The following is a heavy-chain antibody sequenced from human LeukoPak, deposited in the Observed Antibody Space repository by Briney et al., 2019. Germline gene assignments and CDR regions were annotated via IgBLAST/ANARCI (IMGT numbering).Heavy chain of an antibody. J-gene: IGHJ4*02. CDR3: AREPLAAAGAIDY. CDR2: INSDGSST. V-gene: IGHV3-74*01. Sequence: GGSLRLSCAASGFTFSSYWMHWVRQAPGKGLVWVSRINSDGSSTSYADSVKGRFTISRDNAKNTLYLQMNSLRAEDTAVYYCAREPLAAAGAIDYWGQGTLVTVSS. D-gene: IGHD6-13*01. CDR1: GFTFSSYW.